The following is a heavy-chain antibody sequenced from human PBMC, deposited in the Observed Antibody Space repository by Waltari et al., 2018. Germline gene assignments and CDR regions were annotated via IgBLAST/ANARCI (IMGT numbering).Heavy chain of an antibody. V-gene: IGHV3-21*01. Sequence: EVQLMESGGGLAKPGGSLRLSCAASRFTFSTYNMNWVRQAPGKGLEWVSSVSSNGAYIHYGDSVKGRFTISRDNAKTSLYLQMNGLRDEDTAVYYCARGGWGFYLDLWGQGALVTVSS. CDR3: ARGGWGFYLDL. CDR1: RFTFSTYN. J-gene: IGHJ5*02. CDR2: VSSNGAYI. D-gene: IGHD7-27*01.